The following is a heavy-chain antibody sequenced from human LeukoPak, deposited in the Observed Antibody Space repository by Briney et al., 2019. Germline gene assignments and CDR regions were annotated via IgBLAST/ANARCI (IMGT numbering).Heavy chain of an antibody. Sequence: TPSETLSLTCSVSSPSFTSYFWTWIRQPPGKGLEWIGNVFHTGNANYNPSLESRVTISIDTSKNHFSLKLRSVTAADTAVYFCARSPAFAVGAEEIWSDEKGYSDYWGQGILITVSS. J-gene: IGHJ4*02. CDR2: VFHTGNA. CDR1: SPSFTSYF. V-gene: IGHV4-59*01. CDR3: ARSPAFAVGAEEIWSDEKGYSDY. D-gene: IGHD3-3*01.